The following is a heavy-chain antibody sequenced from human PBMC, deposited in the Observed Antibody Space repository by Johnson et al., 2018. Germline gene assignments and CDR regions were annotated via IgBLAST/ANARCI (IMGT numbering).Heavy chain of an antibody. V-gene: IGHV5-51*01. Sequence: EVQLLESGAEVKKPGESXKISCKGSGYSFTSYWIGWVRQMPGKGLEWIGIIYPGDSDTRYSPSFQGQGTISADKSIITAYLQGSSLMASDNAVYYCANARYYDSSGYYQDAFDIWGQGTMVTVSS. CDR3: ANARYYDSSGYYQDAFDI. D-gene: IGHD3-22*01. J-gene: IGHJ3*02. CDR1: GYSFTSYW. CDR2: IYPGDSDT.